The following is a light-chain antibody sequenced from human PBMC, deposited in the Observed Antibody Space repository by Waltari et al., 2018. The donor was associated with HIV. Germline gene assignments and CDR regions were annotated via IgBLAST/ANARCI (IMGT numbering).Light chain of an antibody. CDR3: QQYYNWPGT. V-gene: IGKV3-15*01. J-gene: IGKJ1*01. Sequence: VMTQSPALLSGSPGERVTISCRASQNIRGDLAWYQQKPGQAPRLLIYGASTRATVVPATFSGSGSGTDFTLTISSLQVDDSVVYYCQQYYNWPGTFGQGTKVEV. CDR2: GAS. CDR1: QNIRGD.